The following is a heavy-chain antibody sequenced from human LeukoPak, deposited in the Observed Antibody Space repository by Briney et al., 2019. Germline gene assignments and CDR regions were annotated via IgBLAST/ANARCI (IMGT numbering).Heavy chain of an antibody. CDR3: ARHGLDYAD. V-gene: IGHV5-51*01. CDR1: GYNFATYW. CDR2: IYPGDSDT. J-gene: IGHJ4*02. D-gene: IGHD4-17*01. Sequence: GESLKISCKGSGYNFATYWIGWVRPMPGKALEWMGVIYPGDSDTRYSPSFQGQVTISADKSISTAYLQWSSLKASDTAMYYCARHGLDYADWGQGTLVTVSS.